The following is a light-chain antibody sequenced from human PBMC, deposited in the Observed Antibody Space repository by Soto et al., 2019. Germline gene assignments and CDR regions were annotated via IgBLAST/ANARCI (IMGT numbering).Light chain of an antibody. CDR2: AAS. CDR1: QSVSGS. CDR3: QQRSNWLYT. V-gene: IGKV3-11*01. J-gene: IGKJ2*01. Sequence: EIVLTQSPATLSLSPGERATLSCRASQSVSGSLAWYQQKPGQAPRLLIYAASNRATGIPARFSGSGSGTDFTLTISSLEPEDFALYYCQQRSNWLYTFGQGTKLEIK.